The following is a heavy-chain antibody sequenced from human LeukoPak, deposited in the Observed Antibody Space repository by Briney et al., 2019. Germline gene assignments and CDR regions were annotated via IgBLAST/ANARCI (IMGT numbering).Heavy chain of an antibody. CDR1: GFTFSSYW. V-gene: IGHV3-74*01. CDR2: IVSDGSST. CDR3: ARYTHGYSDH. J-gene: IGHJ4*02. D-gene: IGHD5-18*01. Sequence: PGGSLRLSCAASGFTFSSYWMHWVRQAPGKGLVWVSRIVSDGSSTNYADSVKGRFTISRDNAKNTLYLQMNSLRAEDTAVYYCARYTHGYSDHWGQGTLVTVSS.